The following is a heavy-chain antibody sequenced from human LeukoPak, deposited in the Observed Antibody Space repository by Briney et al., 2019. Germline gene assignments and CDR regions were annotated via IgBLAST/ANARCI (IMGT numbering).Heavy chain of an antibody. J-gene: IGHJ4*02. CDR1: GFTVSSSF. V-gene: IGHV3-66*01. CDR3: AKDMATTSLYYFDY. Sequence: PGGSLRLSCAASGFTVSSSFMTWVRQAPGKGLEWVSVIYSRGMTFYADSVKGRFTISRENSKNTLYLQMNSLGAEDTALYYCAKDMATTSLYYFDYWGQGTLVTVSS. D-gene: IGHD5-24*01. CDR2: IYSRGMT.